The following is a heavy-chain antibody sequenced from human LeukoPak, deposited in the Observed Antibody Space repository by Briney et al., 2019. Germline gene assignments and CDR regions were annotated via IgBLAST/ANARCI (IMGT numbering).Heavy chain of an antibody. J-gene: IGHJ4*02. Sequence: GGSLRLSCAASGFTFSSYGMHWVRQAPGKGLEWVAVIWYDGSNKYYTDSVKGRFTISRDNSKNTLYLQMNSLRAEDTAVYYCARERASAVTTFFDYWGQGTLVTVSS. CDR2: IWYDGSNK. CDR3: ARERASAVTTFFDY. CDR1: GFTFSSYG. D-gene: IGHD4-17*01. V-gene: IGHV3-33*01.